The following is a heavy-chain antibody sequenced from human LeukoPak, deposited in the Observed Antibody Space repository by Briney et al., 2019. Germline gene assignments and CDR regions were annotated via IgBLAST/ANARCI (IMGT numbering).Heavy chain of an antibody. D-gene: IGHD7-27*01. CDR3: ARGPGDYYYYYGMDV. J-gene: IGHJ6*02. Sequence: ASVKVSCKASGYTFTSYDINWVRQATGQGLEWMGWMNPNSGNTGYAQKFQGRVTMTRNTSISTAYMELSSLRSEDTAVYYCARGPGDYYYYYGMDVWGQGTTVTVCS. V-gene: IGHV1-8*01. CDR1: GYTFTSYD. CDR2: MNPNSGNT.